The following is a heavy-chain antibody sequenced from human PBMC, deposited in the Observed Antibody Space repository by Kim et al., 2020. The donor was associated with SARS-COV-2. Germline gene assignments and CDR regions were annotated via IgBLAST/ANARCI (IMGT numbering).Heavy chain of an antibody. Sequence: GGSLRLSCAAPGFTVSSNYMSWVRQAPGKGLEWVSVIYSGGSTYYADSVQGRFTISRHNSKNTLYLQMNSLRAADTAVYYCARAARSGYYSWGQGTLVTVSS. D-gene: IGHD3-3*01. CDR1: GFTVSSNY. J-gene: IGHJ4*02. CDR2: IYSGGST. CDR3: ARAARSGYYS. V-gene: IGHV3-53*04.